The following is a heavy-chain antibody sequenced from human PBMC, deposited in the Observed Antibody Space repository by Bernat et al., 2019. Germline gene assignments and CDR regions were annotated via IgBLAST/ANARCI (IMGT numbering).Heavy chain of an antibody. CDR1: GGSISSSSYY. D-gene: IGHD5-12*01. V-gene: IGHV4-39*01. Sequence: QLQLQESGPGLVKPSETLSLSCTVSGGSISSSSYYWGWIRQPPGKGLEWIGSIYGGSTYYNPSLKSRVTISEETSKNQFSLKLSSVTAADTAVYYCAKFRDSGSGGQWGQGTLVTVSS. J-gene: IGHJ4*02. CDR3: AKFRDSGSGGQ. CDR2: IYGGST.